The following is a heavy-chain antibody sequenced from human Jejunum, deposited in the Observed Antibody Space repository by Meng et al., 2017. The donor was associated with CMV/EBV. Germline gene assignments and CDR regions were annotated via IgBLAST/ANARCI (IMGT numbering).Heavy chain of an antibody. CDR1: FTFSSYW. J-gene: IGHJ5*01. CDR3: AREWGSRSLHYNRFDS. D-gene: IGHD6-13*01. Sequence: FTFSSYWMSWVRQVPGEGLLSVCVISSDGRSATYADSVKGRFTISRDNAKNTLYLQMNSLRAEDTGVYYCAREWGSRSLHYNRFDSWGQGTLVTAPQ. V-gene: IGHV3-74*03. CDR2: ISSDGRSA.